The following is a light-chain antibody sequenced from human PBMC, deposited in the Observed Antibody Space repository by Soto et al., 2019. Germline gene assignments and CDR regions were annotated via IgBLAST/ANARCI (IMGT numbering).Light chain of an antibody. CDR3: ASWDDSLNGWV. CDR1: SSNIGGNT. J-gene: IGLJ3*02. Sequence: QSVLTQPPSASATPGQRVTISCSGSSSNIGGNTVSWYQQLPGTAPKLLIYNNNQRPSGVPDQIFGSKSGTSASLAISGLQSDDEADYYCASWDDSLNGWVFGGGTKLTVL. CDR2: NNN. V-gene: IGLV1-44*01.